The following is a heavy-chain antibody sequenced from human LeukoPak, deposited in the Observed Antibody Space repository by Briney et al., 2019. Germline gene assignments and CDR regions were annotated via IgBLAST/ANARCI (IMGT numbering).Heavy chain of an antibody. CDR1: GFSLSTSGVG. Sequence: SGPTLVNPTQPLTLTCTFSGFSLSTSGVGVGWIRQPPGKALEWLALIYWNDDKRYNPSLKSRLTITKDTSKNQVVLTMTNMDPVDTATYYCAHRTYYYDSSGLRAHAFDIWGQGTMVTVSS. CDR2: IYWNDDK. D-gene: IGHD3-22*01. CDR3: AHRTYYYDSSGLRAHAFDI. V-gene: IGHV2-5*01. J-gene: IGHJ3*02.